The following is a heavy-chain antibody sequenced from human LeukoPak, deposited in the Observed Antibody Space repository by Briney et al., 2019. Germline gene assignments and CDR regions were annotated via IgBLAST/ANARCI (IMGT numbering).Heavy chain of an antibody. CDR1: GYTLTELS. D-gene: IGHD1-26*01. Sequence: ASVKVSCKVSGYTLTELSMHWVRQAPGKGLEWMGGFDLEDGETIYAQKFQGRVTMTEDTSTDTAYMELSSLRSEDTAVYYCATGTRNSGSYGGDYWGQGTLVTVSS. J-gene: IGHJ4*02. V-gene: IGHV1-24*01. CDR2: FDLEDGET. CDR3: ATGTRNSGSYGGDY.